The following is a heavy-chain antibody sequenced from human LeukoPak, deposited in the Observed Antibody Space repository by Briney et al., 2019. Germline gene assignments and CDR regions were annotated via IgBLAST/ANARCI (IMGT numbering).Heavy chain of an antibody. J-gene: IGHJ5*02. Sequence: VASVTVSCKASGYTFINYGITWVRRAPGQGLEWMGWISAYNGDTNYVQKLQGRVTMTTDTSTNTAYMELRSLISDDTAVYYCARATGYYDSSGSPNWFDPWGQGTLVTVSS. CDR3: ARATGYYDSSGSPNWFDP. CDR2: ISAYNGDT. CDR1: GYTFINYG. V-gene: IGHV1-18*01. D-gene: IGHD3-22*01.